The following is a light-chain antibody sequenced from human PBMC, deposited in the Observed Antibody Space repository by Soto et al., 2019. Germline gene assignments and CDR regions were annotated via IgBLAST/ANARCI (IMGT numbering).Light chain of an antibody. CDR3: QQYGSSPIT. V-gene: IGKV3-20*01. CDR1: QSVGRDY. CDR2: GTS. Sequence: EIVLTQSPGTLSLSPGERATLSCRASQSVGRDYLAWYQQKPGQAPRLLIHGTSYRATGIPDRFSGSGSGTDFTLTISRLEPKDFAVYYCQQYGSSPITFGQGTRLEI. J-gene: IGKJ5*01.